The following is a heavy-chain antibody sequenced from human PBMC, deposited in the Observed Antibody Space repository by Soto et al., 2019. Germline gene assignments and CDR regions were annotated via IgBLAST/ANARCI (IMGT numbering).Heavy chain of an antibody. CDR2: IYYSGST. Sequence: PSETLSLTCTVSGGSISSYYWSWIRQPPGKGLEWIGYIYYSGSTNYNPSLKSRVTISVDTSKNQFSLKLSSVTAADTAVYYCSRGTETANYYYYYYMDVWGKGTTVTVSS. J-gene: IGHJ6*03. V-gene: IGHV4-59*01. CDR3: SRGTETANYYYYYYMDV. CDR1: GGSISSYY.